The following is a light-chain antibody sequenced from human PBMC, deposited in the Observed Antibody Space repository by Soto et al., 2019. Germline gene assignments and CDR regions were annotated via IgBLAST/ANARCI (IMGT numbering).Light chain of an antibody. CDR1: RSDIGSYNN. CDR2: GVT. CDR3: FSYAGSNNNYV. V-gene: IGLV2-23*02. Sequence: QSVLTQPASVSGSPGQSITISCTGTRSDIGSYNNVAWYQKHPGKAPRVMIFGVTKRPSGISNRFFGSKSGSTASLTISGLQAEDEADYFCFSYAGSNNNYVFGTGTKLTVL. J-gene: IGLJ1*01.